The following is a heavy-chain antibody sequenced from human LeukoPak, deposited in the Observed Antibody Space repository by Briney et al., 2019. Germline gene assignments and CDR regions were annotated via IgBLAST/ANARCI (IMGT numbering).Heavy chain of an antibody. J-gene: IGHJ4*02. CDR2: ISGSGGST. Sequence: GGSLRLSCAASGFTFSSYAMSWVRQAPGKGLEWVSAISGSGGSTYYADSVKGRFTISRDNSKNTVYLQMNSLRADDTAVYYCARAAASSSGPLDYWGQGTLVTVSS. CDR1: GFTFSSYA. CDR3: ARAAASSSGPLDY. V-gene: IGHV3-23*01. D-gene: IGHD5-18*01.